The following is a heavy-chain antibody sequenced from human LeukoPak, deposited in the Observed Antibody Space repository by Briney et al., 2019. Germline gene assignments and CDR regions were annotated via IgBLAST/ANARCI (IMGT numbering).Heavy chain of an antibody. CDR2: IYYSGST. CDR1: GGAISGRRDY. Sequence: SETLSLTCTVSGGAISGRRDYWGRIRQPPGKGLEWIASIYYSGSTHYNPSLKSRVTISVDTSRNQFSLELRTATAADSAIYYCARNVSRGEPGGAFDIWGQGTMVTVSS. J-gene: IGHJ3*02. V-gene: IGHV4-39*01. CDR3: ARNVSRGEPGGAFDI. D-gene: IGHD3-16*01.